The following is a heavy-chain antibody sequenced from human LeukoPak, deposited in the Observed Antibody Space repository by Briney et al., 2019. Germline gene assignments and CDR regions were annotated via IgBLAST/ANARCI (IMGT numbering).Heavy chain of an antibody. J-gene: IGHJ4*02. CDR3: ARMGEYCSAGSCYIDY. D-gene: IGHD2-15*01. CDR1: GGSFSGYY. CDR2: INHSGGT. V-gene: IGHV4-34*01. Sequence: SETLSLTCAVYGGSFSGYYWSWIRQPPGKGPEWIGEINHSGGTNYNPSLKSRVTISVDTSKNQFSLKLSSVTAADTAVYYCARMGEYCSAGSCYIDYWGQGTLVTVSS.